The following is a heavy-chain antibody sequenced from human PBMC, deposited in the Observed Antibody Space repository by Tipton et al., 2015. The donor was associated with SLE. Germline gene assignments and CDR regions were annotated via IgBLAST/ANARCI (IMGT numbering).Heavy chain of an antibody. CDR2: LDYSGST. CDR3: ARAVGDTSGYLDY. CDR1: GGSISSSPFY. V-gene: IGHV4-39*07. J-gene: IGHJ4*02. D-gene: IGHD3-22*01. Sequence: LRLSCTVSGGSISSSPFYWGWIRQPPGKGLEWIGSLDYSGSTYYNPSLKSRISISVDRSKNQFSLKLSSVTAADTAVYYRARAVGDTSGYLDYWGLGTLVTVSS.